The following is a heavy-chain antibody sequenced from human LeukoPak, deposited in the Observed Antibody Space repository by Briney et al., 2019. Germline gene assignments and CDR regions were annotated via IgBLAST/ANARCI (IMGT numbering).Heavy chain of an antibody. CDR2: ISGRSSTI. V-gene: IGHV3-48*01. CDR1: GFSFSRNW. D-gene: IGHD1-26*01. CDR3: ARDRLTSGSYFFDY. Sequence: GGSLRLSCEASGFSFSRNWMSWVRQAPGKGLEWISYISGRSSTIYYADSVRGRFTISRDNAKNSMYLQMNSLRAEDTAVYYCARDRLTSGSYFFDYWGQGALVTVSS. J-gene: IGHJ4*02.